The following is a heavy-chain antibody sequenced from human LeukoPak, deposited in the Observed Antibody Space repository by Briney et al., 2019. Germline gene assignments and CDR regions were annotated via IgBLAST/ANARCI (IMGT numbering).Heavy chain of an antibody. J-gene: IGHJ6*03. V-gene: IGHV3-11*04. Sequence: PGGSLRLSCAASGFTFSDYYMSWIRQAPGKGLEWVSYISSSGSTIYYADSVKGRFTISRDNAKNSLYLQMNSLRAEDTAVYYCARGPPVLYCSSTSCHYYYCYMDVWGKGTTVTVSS. CDR1: GFTFSDYY. CDR3: ARGPPVLYCSSTSCHYYYCYMDV. CDR2: ISSSGSTI. D-gene: IGHD2-2*01.